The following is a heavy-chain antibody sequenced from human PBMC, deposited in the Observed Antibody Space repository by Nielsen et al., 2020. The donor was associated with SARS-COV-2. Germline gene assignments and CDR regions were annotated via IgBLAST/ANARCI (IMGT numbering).Heavy chain of an antibody. J-gene: IGHJ6*03. D-gene: IGHD1-1*01. Sequence: GESLKISCAASGFTFSGYGMHWVRQAPGKGLEWVAVIWYDGSNKYHADSVKGRFTISRDNSKNTLFLQMNNLRAKDTAVYYCARGRCTSYNCAKLGGYMDVWGKGTTVTVSS. CDR3: ARGRCTSYNCAKLGGYMDV. CDR1: GFTFSGYG. CDR2: IWYDGSNK. V-gene: IGHV3-33*01.